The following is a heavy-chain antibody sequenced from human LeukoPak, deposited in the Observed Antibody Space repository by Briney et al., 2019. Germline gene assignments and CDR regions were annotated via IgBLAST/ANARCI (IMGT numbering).Heavy chain of an antibody. Sequence: SGTLSLTCAVSGGSISSSHWWSWVRQPPGKGLEWIGEIYHGGSTNYNPSLKSRVTISVDTSKNQFSLKLSSVTAADTAVYYCAREGPHYYGSGKYYFDYWGQGTLVTVSS. CDR2: IYHGGST. CDR3: AREGPHYYGSGKYYFDY. CDR1: GGSISSSHW. D-gene: IGHD3-10*01. J-gene: IGHJ4*02. V-gene: IGHV4-4*02.